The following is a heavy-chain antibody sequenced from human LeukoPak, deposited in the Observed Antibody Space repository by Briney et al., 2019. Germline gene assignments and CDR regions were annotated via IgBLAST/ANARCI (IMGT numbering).Heavy chain of an antibody. Sequence: SGPTLAKPQQTLTLTCTVSGFSLSTSGVAVGWIRQPPGKALEWLALIYWDDDNRFSPSLKSRLFITKDTSKNQVVLTMINMDPVDTATYCCAHRRKTGGKEYYFDYWGQGTLVSVFS. CDR1: GFSLSTSGVA. J-gene: IGHJ4*02. CDR2: IYWDDDN. D-gene: IGHD3-16*01. CDR3: AHRRKTGGKEYYFDY. V-gene: IGHV2-5*02.